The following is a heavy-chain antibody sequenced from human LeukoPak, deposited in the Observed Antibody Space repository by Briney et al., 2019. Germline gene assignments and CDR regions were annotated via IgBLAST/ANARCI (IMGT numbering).Heavy chain of an antibody. CDR3: ARESIVGGTTLDY. CDR2: INPNSGGT. D-gene: IGHD1-26*01. V-gene: IGHV1-2*02. J-gene: IGHJ4*02. CDR1: GYTFTGNY. Sequence: GPSVKVSCKASGYTFTGNYMHWVRQAPGQGLEWMGWINPNSGGTNYAQKFQGRVTMTRDTSISTAYMEMSRLRSDDTAVYYCARESIVGGTTLDYWGQGTLVTVSS.